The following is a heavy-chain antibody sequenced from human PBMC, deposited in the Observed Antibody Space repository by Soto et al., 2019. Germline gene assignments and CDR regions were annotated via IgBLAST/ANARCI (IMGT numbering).Heavy chain of an antibody. J-gene: IGHJ4*02. Sequence: QITLKESGPTLVKPTQTLTLTCTFSGFSLSTSGVGVGCVRQPPGKALEWLAVIHWNDDNHYTSSLKTRLTVTKDITKNQVVFTMINMDPVDTGTYYCIHRRVNGGMDHWGPGILVTVSS. V-gene: IGHV2-5*01. CDR3: IHRRVNGGMDH. CDR2: IHWNDDN. CDR1: GFSLSTSGVG.